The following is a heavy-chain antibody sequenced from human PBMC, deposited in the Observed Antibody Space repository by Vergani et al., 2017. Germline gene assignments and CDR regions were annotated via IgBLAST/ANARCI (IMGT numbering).Heavy chain of an antibody. Sequence: QLQLQESGSGLVKPSQTLSLTCTVSADSISSGSYYWGWIRQPPGKSLEWIGSIYYSGLTYYTPSLKSRVSISVNTSKNQFSLKVTSVTAADTAVYFCARQRPGSGWSPGDFDDWGQGILVTVSS. CDR2: IYYSGLT. V-gene: IGHV4-39*01. J-gene: IGHJ4*02. CDR3: ARQRPGSGWSPGDFDD. D-gene: IGHD6-19*01. CDR1: ADSISSGSYY.